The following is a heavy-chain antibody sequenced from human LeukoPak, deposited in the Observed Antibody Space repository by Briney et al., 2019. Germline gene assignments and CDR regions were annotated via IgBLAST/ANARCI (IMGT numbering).Heavy chain of an antibody. CDR3: ARGARKANRYCSSTSCTYYYYMDV. J-gene: IGHJ6*03. V-gene: IGHV3-64*01. CDR1: GFTFSSYA. Sequence: GGSLRLSCAASGFTFSSYAMHWVRQAPGKGLEYVSAISSNGGSTYYANSVKGRFTISRDNSKNTLYLQMGSLRAEDMAVYYCARGARKANRYCSSTSCTYYYYMDVWGKGTTVTVSS. D-gene: IGHD2-2*01. CDR2: ISSNGGST.